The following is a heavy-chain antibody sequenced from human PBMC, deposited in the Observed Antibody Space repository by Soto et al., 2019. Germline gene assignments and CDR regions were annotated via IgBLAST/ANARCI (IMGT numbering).Heavy chain of an antibody. J-gene: IGHJ6*02. CDR2: IYWSGST. CDR1: GGSMRRYY. CDR3: AREGSSSWSGDYGMDV. D-gene: IGHD6-13*01. Sequence: SETLSLTCTVSGGSMRRYYWSWIRQPPGKGPEWIGYIYWSGSTNYNPSLKSRVTMSVDTSNNQFSLNLNSVTAADTAVYYCAREGSSSWSGDYGMDVWGQGTTVT. V-gene: IGHV4-59*01.